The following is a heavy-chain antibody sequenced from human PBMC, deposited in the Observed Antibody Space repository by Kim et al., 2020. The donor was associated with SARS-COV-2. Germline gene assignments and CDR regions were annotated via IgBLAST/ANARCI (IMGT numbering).Heavy chain of an antibody. Sequence: YAQKFQGRVTITADESTSTAYMELSSLRSEDTAVYYCARVSSGWYSAFDIWGQGTMVTVSS. D-gene: IGHD6-19*01. J-gene: IGHJ3*02. V-gene: IGHV1-69*01. CDR3: ARVSSGWYSAFDI.